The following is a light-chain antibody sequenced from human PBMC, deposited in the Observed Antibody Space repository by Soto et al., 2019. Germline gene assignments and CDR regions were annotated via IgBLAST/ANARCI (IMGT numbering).Light chain of an antibody. CDR1: QSLSSNY. Sequence: EIVLTQSPGTLSLSPGERATLSCRASQSLSSNYLAWYQQKPGQAPRLLIYGASSRASGIPDRFSGRGSGTDFTLTISSLEPEDFAVYYCQHYGRSAIFTLGPGTKVDIK. J-gene: IGKJ3*01. CDR2: GAS. CDR3: QHYGRSAIFT. V-gene: IGKV3-20*01.